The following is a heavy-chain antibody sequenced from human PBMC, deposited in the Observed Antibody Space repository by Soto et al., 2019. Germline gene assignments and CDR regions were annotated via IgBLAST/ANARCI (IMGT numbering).Heavy chain of an antibody. D-gene: IGHD6-19*01. V-gene: IGHV1-69*12. J-gene: IGHJ5*02. CDR3: AGGPQLLVYRGYWFDP. CDR2: IIPIFGTA. CDR1: GGTFSSYA. Sequence: QVQLVQSGAEVKKPGSSVKVSCKASGGTFSSYAISWVRQAPGQGLEWMGGIIPIFGTANYAQKFQGRVTVTGGETTSTGYMGVGRLESEDTAGYYCAGGPQLLVYRGYWFDPRGPGTLVTVSS.